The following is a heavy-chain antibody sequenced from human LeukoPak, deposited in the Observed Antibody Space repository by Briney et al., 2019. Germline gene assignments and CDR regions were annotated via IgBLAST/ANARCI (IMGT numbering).Heavy chain of an antibody. V-gene: IGHV4-39*01. CDR2: IYYSVST. Sequence: SQTLSLACTVAAASVSSSNYYWAWLRQPPGKGLEWIGNIYYSVSTYYNPPLKSRLTISVDTSKNQFSLKLTSVTAADTAVYYCARAGASRNWFDPWGQGTLVTVSS. D-gene: IGHD7-27*01. J-gene: IGHJ5*02. CDR3: ARAGASRNWFDP. CDR1: AASVSSSNYY.